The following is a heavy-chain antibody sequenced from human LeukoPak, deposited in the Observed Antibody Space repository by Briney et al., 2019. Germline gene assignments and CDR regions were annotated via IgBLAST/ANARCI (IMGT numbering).Heavy chain of an antibody. D-gene: IGHD6-13*01. J-gene: IGHJ4*02. CDR1: GVSVTSYY. CDR3: ARFTKDSSSSSGYYFAY. V-gene: IGHV4-4*07. CDR2: IYTSGST. Sequence: SETLSLTCTVSGVSVTSYYWSWLRQPAGKGLEWIGRIYTSGSTSYNPSLRSRLTMSVDTSKNQFSLNLSSVTAADTAVYYCARFTKDSSSSSGYYFAYWGQGTLVTVSS.